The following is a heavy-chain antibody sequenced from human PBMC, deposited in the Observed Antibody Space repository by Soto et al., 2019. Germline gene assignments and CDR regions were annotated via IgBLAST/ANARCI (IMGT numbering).Heavy chain of an antibody. V-gene: IGHV4-34*01. CDR3: ARGQGVLWFGELLFGGHYYYGMDV. Sequence: SETLSLTCAVYGGSFSGYYWSWIRQPPGKGLEWIGEINHSGSTNYNPSLKSRVTISVDTSKNQFSLKQSSVTAADTAVYYCARGQGVLWFGELLFGGHYYYGMDVWGQGTTVTVSS. CDR1: GGSFSGYY. D-gene: IGHD3-10*01. J-gene: IGHJ6*02. CDR2: INHSGST.